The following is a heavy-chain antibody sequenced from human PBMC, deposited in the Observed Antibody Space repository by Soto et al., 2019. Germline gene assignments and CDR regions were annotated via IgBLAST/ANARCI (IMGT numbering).Heavy chain of an antibody. CDR1: DGSVSSGNYY. D-gene: IGHD5-12*01. V-gene: IGHV4-61*03. Sequence: PSETLSLTCTVSDGSVSSGNYYWTWIRQPPGKGLEWIGYIHSSGSTLYNPSLKSRVIISVDTSMNHFSLKLSSVTTADTAIYYCARDALALFDSWGQGTLVTVSS. J-gene: IGHJ4*02. CDR2: IHSSGST. CDR3: ARDALALFDS.